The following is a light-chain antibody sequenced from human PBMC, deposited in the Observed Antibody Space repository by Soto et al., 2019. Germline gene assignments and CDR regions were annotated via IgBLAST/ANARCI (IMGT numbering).Light chain of an antibody. CDR1: QTINNY. CDR3: QQSYTSPLLS. Sequence: DIPMTQSPSSLSASVGDTVSITCRASQTINNYLNWYQHKAGKTPKLLIYGVSRLQSGVPSRFSGSGSGTDFTLTITGLQPEDFATYYCQQSYTSPLLSFGGGTEVEFK. V-gene: IGKV1-39*01. J-gene: IGKJ4*01. CDR2: GVS.